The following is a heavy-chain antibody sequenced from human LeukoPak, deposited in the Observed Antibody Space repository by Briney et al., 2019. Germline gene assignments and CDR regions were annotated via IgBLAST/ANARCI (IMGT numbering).Heavy chain of an antibody. V-gene: IGHV3-30*18. CDR2: ISYDGSNK. CDR3: AKDARYAGFSPLYYFDY. Sequence: GGSLRLSCAASGFTFSSYGMHWVRQAPGKGLEWVAVISYDGSNKYYADSVKGRFTISRDNSKNTLYLQMNSLRAEDTVVYYCAKDARYAGFSPLYYFDYWGQGTLVTVSS. J-gene: IGHJ4*02. D-gene: IGHD3-16*01. CDR1: GFTFSSYG.